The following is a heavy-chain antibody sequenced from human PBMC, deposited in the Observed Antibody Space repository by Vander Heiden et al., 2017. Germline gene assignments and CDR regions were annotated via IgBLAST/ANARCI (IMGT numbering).Heavy chain of an antibody. CDR1: GFTFSDYH. J-gene: IGHJ4*02. CDR2: ISSSGRDI. V-gene: IGHV3-11*01. Sequence: QVQLVESGGGLVKPGGSLRLSCSASGFTFSDYHMSWMRQAPGTGLEWVSYISSSGRDIYYADSVKGRFTISRDNAKNSLYLQLNSLRAEDTGVYYCARGHHACDYWGQGTLVTVSS. CDR3: ARGHHACDY.